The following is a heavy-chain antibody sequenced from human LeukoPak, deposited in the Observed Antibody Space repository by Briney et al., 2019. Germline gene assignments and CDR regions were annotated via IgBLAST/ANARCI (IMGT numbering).Heavy chain of an antibody. CDR2: IIPIFGTA. CDR1: GGTFSSYA. Sequence: SVKVSCKASGGTFSSYAISWVRQAPGQGLEWMGGIIPIFGTANYAQKFQGRVTMTRNTSISTAYMELSSLRSEDTAVYYCARAKQSTTGYYYYGMDVWGQGTTVTVSS. D-gene: IGHD2-2*01. CDR3: ARAKQSTTGYYYYGMDV. V-gene: IGHV1-69*05. J-gene: IGHJ6*02.